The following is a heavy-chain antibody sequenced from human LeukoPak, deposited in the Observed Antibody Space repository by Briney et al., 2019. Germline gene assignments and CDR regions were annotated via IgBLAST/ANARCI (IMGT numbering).Heavy chain of an antibody. CDR1: GFTFSSYG. V-gene: IGHV3-23*01. J-gene: IGHJ6*04. D-gene: IGHD3-10*01. Sequence: GGSLRLSCVASGFTFSSYGMSWVRQAPGKGLEWVSAISGNAADTFYADSVKGRFTISRDNSKNTLYLQMNSLRAEDTAVYYCAKDRGKDITMVRGAPFWGKGTTVTISS. CDR2: ISGNAADT. CDR3: AKDRGKDITMVRGAPF.